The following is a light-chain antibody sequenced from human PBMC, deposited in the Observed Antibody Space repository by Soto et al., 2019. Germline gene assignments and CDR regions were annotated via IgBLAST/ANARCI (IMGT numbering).Light chain of an antibody. CDR3: SSYTSSSTYV. V-gene: IGLV2-14*02. CDR1: SSDVGSYNL. CDR2: EVS. J-gene: IGLJ1*01. Sequence: QSALTQPASVSGSDGQSITISCTGTSSDVGSYNLVSWYQQHPGKAPKLMIYEVSNRPSGVSNRFSGSKSGNTASLTISGLQAEDEADYYCSSYTSSSTYVFGTGTKVTVL.